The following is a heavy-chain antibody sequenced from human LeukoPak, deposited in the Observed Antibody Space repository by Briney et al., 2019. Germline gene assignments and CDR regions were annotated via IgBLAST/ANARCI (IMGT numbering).Heavy chain of an antibody. CDR3: ARGQRNYYGSGSYRDWFDP. D-gene: IGHD3-10*01. CDR2: INHSGST. V-gene: IGHV4-34*01. CDR1: GGSFSGYY. J-gene: IGHJ5*02. Sequence: SETLSLTCAVYGGSFSGYYRSWIRQPPGKGLGWIGEINHSGSTNYNPSLKSRVTISVDTSKNQFSLKLSSVTAADTAVYYCARGQRNYYGSGSYRDWFDPWGQGTLVTVSS.